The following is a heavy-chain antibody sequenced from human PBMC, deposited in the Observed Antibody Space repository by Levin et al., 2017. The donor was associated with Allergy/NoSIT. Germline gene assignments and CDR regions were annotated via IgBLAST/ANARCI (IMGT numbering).Heavy chain of an antibody. CDR1: GFTFDDYG. D-gene: IGHD3-10*01. Sequence: GESLKISCAASGFTFDDYGMSWVRQAPGKGLEWVSGINWNGGSTGYADSVKGRFTISRDNAKNSLYLQMNSLRAEDTALYYCARSYYGSGSYPYDYWGQGTLVTVSS. CDR2: INWNGGST. CDR3: ARSYYGSGSYPYDY. V-gene: IGHV3-20*04. J-gene: IGHJ4*02.